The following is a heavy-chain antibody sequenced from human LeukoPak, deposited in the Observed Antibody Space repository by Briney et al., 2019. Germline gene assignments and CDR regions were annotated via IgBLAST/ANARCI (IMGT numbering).Heavy chain of an antibody. V-gene: IGHV1-2*02. D-gene: IGHD5-18*01. J-gene: IGHJ6*02. CDR1: GYTFTDSY. CDR3: ARDGDTYGYYYYGLDV. Sequence: ASVKVSCKASGYTFTDSYIHWVRQAPGQGLEWMGWINPNSGGTKYAQTFKGRVTMTRDTSISTAYMELSSLRSDDTAVYYCARDGDTYGYYYYGLDVWGQGTTVTVSS. CDR2: INPNSGGT.